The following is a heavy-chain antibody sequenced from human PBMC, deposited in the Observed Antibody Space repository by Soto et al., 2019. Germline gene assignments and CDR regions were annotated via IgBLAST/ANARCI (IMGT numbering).Heavy chain of an antibody. J-gene: IGHJ4*02. CDR2: INHSGST. CDR3: ASRVITGTTYYFDY. Sequence: SETLSLTCAVYGGSFSGYYWSWIRQPPGKGLEWIGEINHSGSTNYNPSLKSRVTISVDTSKNQFSLKLSSVTAADTAVYYCASRVITGTTYYFDYWGQGTLVTVSS. CDR1: GGSFSGYY. D-gene: IGHD1-7*01. V-gene: IGHV4-34*01.